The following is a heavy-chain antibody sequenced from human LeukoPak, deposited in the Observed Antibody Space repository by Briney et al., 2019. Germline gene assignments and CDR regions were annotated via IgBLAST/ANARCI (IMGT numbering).Heavy chain of an antibody. D-gene: IGHD3-3*01. CDR3: ARDATWDYDFWSGYYNSRYFDY. CDR2: INPSGGST. Sequence: GASVKVSCKASGYTFTSYYMHWVRQAPGQGLEWMGIINPSGGSTSYAQKFQGRVTMTTDTSTSTAYMELRSLRSDDTAVYYCARDATWDYDFWSGYYNSRYFDYWGQGTLVTVSS. V-gene: IGHV1-46*01. CDR1: GYTFTSYY. J-gene: IGHJ4*02.